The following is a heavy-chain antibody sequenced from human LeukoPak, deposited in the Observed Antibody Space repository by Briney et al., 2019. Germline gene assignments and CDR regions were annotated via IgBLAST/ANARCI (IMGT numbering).Heavy chain of an antibody. CDR1: GYTFTGCY. CDR2: INPNSGGT. Sequence: ASVKVSCKASGYTFTGCYMHWVRQAPGQGLEWMGWINPNSGGTNYAQKFQSRVTMTTDTSTSTAYMELRSLRSDDTAVYYCARKGDYDSSGYYYFDYWGQGTLVTVSS. D-gene: IGHD3-22*01. V-gene: IGHV1-2*02. J-gene: IGHJ4*02. CDR3: ARKGDYDSSGYYYFDY.